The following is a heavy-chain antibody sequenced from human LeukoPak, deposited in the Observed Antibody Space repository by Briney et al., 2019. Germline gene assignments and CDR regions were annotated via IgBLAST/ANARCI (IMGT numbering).Heavy chain of an antibody. CDR1: GGSISSSSYY. V-gene: IGHV4-39*01. CDR2: IYYSGST. J-gene: IGHJ6*03. Sequence: PSETLSLTCTVSGGSISSSSYYWGWIRQPPGKGLEWIGSIYYSGSTYYNPSLKSRVTISVDTSENQFSLKLSSVTAADTAVYYCARHPHTTGTTEEDYYYYYMDVWGKGTTVTVSS. CDR3: ARHPHTTGTTEEDYYYYYMDV. D-gene: IGHD1-1*01.